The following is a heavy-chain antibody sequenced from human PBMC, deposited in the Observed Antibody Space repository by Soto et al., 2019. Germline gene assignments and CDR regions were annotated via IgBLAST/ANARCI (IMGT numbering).Heavy chain of an antibody. J-gene: IGHJ4*02. D-gene: IGHD3-10*01. CDR2: ISSNGGST. V-gene: IGHV3-64D*06. CDR3: ATLVYGAGSYHY. CDR1: GGTFIGYA. Sequence: GVSRKDRCTVSGGTFIGYATHWVRQAPGKGLEYVSAISSNGGSTYYADSVKGRFTISRDNSKNTLYLQMTSLRAEDTAVYYCATLVYGAGSYHYWGQGTLVTAPQ.